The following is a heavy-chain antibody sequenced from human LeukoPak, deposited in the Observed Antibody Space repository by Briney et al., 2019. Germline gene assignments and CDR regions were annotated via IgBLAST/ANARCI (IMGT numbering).Heavy chain of an antibody. CDR2: IYNNEST. V-gene: IGHV4-59*11. CDR1: SGSMGSHY. Sequence: PSETLSLTCSVSSGSMGSHYWSWIRQPPGKGLEWIGYIYNNESTNYNPSLRSRVTISVGTSENQFSLKLTSVTAADTAVYYCARGTRGPLVRRITIFDYWGQGTLVTVSS. CDR3: ARGTRGPLVRRITIFDY. D-gene: IGHD3-10*01. J-gene: IGHJ4*02.